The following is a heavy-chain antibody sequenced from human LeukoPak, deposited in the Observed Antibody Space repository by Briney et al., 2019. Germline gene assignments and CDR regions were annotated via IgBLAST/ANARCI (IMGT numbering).Heavy chain of an antibody. J-gene: IGHJ4*02. V-gene: IGHV4-38-2*02. Sequence: SETLSLTCNVSGYSLSRNYHWGWIRQPPGKGLEWIGTIYHTGSTYYSPSLKSRGTISIHTSKNQFSLKLSSVTAADTAVYYCATMMYGSGNYYNSDYWGQGTLVTVSS. CDR3: ATMMYGSGNYYNSDY. D-gene: IGHD3-10*01. CDR2: IYHTGST. CDR1: GYSLSRNYH.